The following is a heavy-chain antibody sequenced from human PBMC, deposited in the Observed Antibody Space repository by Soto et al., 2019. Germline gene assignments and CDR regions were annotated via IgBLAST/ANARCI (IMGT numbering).Heavy chain of an antibody. J-gene: IGHJ6*02. CDR1: GGTFSRYT. CDR2: TIPMFGTV. V-gene: IGHV1-69*18. CDR3: ARVKVGEFVPSAPSLYGMDV. D-gene: IGHD3-16*01. Sequence: QVQLGQSGAGVKKPGSSVKVSCKASGGTFSRYTITWVRQAPGQGLEWMGRTIPMFGTVSYAQKFKGRVTITQDESTSPAYMELTSLRSEDTAVYYCARVKVGEFVPSAPSLYGMDVWGQGTTVTVSS.